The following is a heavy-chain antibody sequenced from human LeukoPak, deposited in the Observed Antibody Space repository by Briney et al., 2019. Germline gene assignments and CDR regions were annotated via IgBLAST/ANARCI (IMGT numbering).Heavy chain of an antibody. D-gene: IGHD2/OR15-2a*01. V-gene: IGHV1-24*01. Sequence: ASVKVSCKVSGYTLTELSMHWVGQAPGKGLEWRGGFDPEDGETIYAQKFQGRVTMTEDTSTDTAYMELSSLRSEDTGGVLRSTIVTTRRTFDYWGQGTLVTVSS. J-gene: IGHJ4*02. CDR3: STIVTTRRTFDY. CDR1: GYTLTELS. CDR2: FDPEDGET.